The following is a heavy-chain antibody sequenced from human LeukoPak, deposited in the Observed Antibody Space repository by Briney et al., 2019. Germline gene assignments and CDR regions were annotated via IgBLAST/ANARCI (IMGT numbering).Heavy chain of an antibody. Sequence: PGGTLRLSCAASGFTFSDHYMDWVRQAPGKGLEWVGRTRNKANSYTTEYAASVKGRFTISRDDSKNSLYLQMNSLKTEDTAVYYCAVTTVIDYWGQGTLVTVSS. CDR1: GFTFSDHY. CDR3: AVTTVIDY. J-gene: IGHJ4*02. V-gene: IGHV3-72*01. D-gene: IGHD4-17*01. CDR2: TRNKANSYTT.